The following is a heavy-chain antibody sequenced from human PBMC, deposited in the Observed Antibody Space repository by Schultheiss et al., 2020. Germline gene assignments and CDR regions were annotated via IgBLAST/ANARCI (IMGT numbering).Heavy chain of an antibody. V-gene: IGHV3-21*01. J-gene: IGHJ5*02. D-gene: IGHD2/OR15-2a*01. CDR3: ARDPRQNKYNWFDP. CDR1: GFTFSSYS. CDR2: ISSSSSYI. Sequence: GGSLRLSCAASGFTFSSYSMNWVRQAPGKGLEWVSSISSSSSYIYYADLVKGRFTISRDNAKNSLYLQMNSLRAEDTAVYYCARDPRQNKYNWFDPWGQGTLVTVSS.